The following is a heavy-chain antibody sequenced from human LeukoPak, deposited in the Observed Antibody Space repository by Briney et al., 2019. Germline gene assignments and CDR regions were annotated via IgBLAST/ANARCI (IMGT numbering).Heavy chain of an antibody. J-gene: IGHJ3*02. CDR2: IYHSGST. V-gene: IGHV4-4*02. Sequence: SGTLSLTCAVSGGSISSSNWWSWVRQPPGKGLEWIGEIYHSGSTNYNPSLKSRVTISVDTSKNQFSLKLSSVTAADTAVYYCSRISEYYYDSSGADDAFDIWGQGTMVTVSS. CDR3: SRISEYYYDSSGADDAFDI. CDR1: GGSISSSNW. D-gene: IGHD3-22*01.